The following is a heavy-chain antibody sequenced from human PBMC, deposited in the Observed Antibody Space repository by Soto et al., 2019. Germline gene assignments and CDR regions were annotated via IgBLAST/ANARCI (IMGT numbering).Heavy chain of an antibody. J-gene: IGHJ4*02. CDR2: ISGSGGST. Sequence: GGSLRLSCAASGFTFSSYAMSWVRQAPGKGLEWVSAISGSGGSTYYADSVKGRFTISRDNSKNMLYLQRNSLRAEDTAVYYCAKDLIGYSSGMFPYYFDYWGQGPLVTVSS. V-gene: IGHV3-23*01. CDR1: GFTFSSYA. CDR3: AKDLIGYSSGMFPYYFDY. D-gene: IGHD6-19*01.